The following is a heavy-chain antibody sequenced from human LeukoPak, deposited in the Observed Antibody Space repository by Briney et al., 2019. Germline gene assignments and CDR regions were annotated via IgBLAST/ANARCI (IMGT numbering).Heavy chain of an antibody. CDR3: ARCRSFSCGGDCYPSDAFDI. CDR2: INHSGST. Sequence: SETLSLTCAVYGGPFSGYYWSWIRQPPGQGLEWIGEINHSGSTNYNPSLKSRVTISVDTSKNQFSLKLSSVTAADTAVYYCARCRSFSCGGDCYPSDAFDIWGQGTMVTVSS. D-gene: IGHD2-21*02. V-gene: IGHV4-34*01. CDR1: GGPFSGYY. J-gene: IGHJ3*02.